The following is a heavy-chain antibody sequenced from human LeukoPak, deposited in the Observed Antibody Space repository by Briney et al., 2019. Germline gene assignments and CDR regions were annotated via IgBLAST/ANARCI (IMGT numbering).Heavy chain of an antibody. D-gene: IGHD3-22*01. CDR3: ARGRYDSSGYYYEY. Sequence: ASVKVSCKASGYTFTGYYMHWVRQAPGPGLEWMGWINPNSGGTNYAQKFQGWVTMTRDTSISTAYMELSSLRSEDTAVYYCARGRYDSSGYYYEYWGQGTLVTVSS. CDR1: GYTFTGYY. CDR2: INPNSGGT. J-gene: IGHJ4*02. V-gene: IGHV1-2*04.